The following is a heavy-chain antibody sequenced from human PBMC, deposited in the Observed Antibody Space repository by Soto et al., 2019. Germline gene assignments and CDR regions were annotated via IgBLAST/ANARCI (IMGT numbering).Heavy chain of an antibody. CDR1: GGSISSYY. CDR2: IYYSGST. V-gene: IGHV4-59*01. CDR3: ERGGSSGYYFDY. J-gene: IGHJ4*02. D-gene: IGHD6-6*01. Sequence: SETLSLTCTVSGGSISSYYWSWIRQPPGKGLEWIGYIYYSGSTNYNPSLKSRVTISVDTSKNQFSLKLSSVTAADTAVYYCERGGSSGYYFDYWGQGTLVTVSS.